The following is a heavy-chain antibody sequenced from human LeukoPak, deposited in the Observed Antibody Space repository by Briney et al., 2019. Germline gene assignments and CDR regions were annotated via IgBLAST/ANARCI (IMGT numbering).Heavy chain of an antibody. J-gene: IGHJ5*02. CDR2: ISGSGSST. CDR3: AKDGSSNWYGWFDP. Sequence: GGSLRLSCAAPGFTFRSYAMSWVRQTPGKGLEWVSGISGSGSSTYYADSVKGRFTISRDKSKNTLYLQMNSLRAEDTAIYYCAKDGSSNWYGWFDPWGQGTLVTVSS. V-gene: IGHV3-23*01. CDR1: GFTFRSYA. D-gene: IGHD6-13*01.